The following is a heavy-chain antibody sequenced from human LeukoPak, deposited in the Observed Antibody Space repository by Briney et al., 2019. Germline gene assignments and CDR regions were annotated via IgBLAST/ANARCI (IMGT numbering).Heavy chain of an antibody. CDR2: IYTSGST. Sequence: SETLSLTCTVSGGSISSYYWSWIRQPAGKGLEWIGRIYTSGSTNYNPSLKSRVTMSVDTSKNQFSLKLSSVTAADTAVYYCARGITTNYDILTGYYTAHFDYWGQGTQVTVSS. J-gene: IGHJ4*02. CDR3: ARGITTNYDILTGYYTAHFDY. D-gene: IGHD3-9*01. V-gene: IGHV4-4*07. CDR1: GGSISSYY.